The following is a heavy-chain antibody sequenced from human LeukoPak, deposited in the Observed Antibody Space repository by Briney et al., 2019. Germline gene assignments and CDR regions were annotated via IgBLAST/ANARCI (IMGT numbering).Heavy chain of an antibody. CDR3: ARGDSSSWYYQPVDY. Sequence: ASVKVSCKASGYTFTSYGINWVRQAPGQGLEWLGWISPYNGNTDYAQKLQGRVTMTTDTSTSTTYMELSRLRSDDTAVYYCARGDSSSWYYQPVDYWGQGTLVTVSS. D-gene: IGHD6-13*01. CDR1: GYTFTSYG. CDR2: ISPYNGNT. J-gene: IGHJ4*02. V-gene: IGHV1-18*01.